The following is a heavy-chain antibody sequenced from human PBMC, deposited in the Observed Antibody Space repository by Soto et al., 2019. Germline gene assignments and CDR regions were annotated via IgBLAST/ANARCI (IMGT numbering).Heavy chain of an antibody. V-gene: IGHV3-21*06. CDR2: ISSNSDYI. J-gene: IGHJ4*02. CDR3: ARDLAAATPY. Sequence: EVQLVESGGGLVKPGGSLRLSCAASGFTFSFYSMNWVRQAPGKGLEWVSFISSNSDYIYYADSVRGRFTISRDNAKNSLYLQMNSLRAGDTAMYYCARDLAAATPYWGQGTLVTVSS. D-gene: IGHD6-13*01. CDR1: GFTFSFYS.